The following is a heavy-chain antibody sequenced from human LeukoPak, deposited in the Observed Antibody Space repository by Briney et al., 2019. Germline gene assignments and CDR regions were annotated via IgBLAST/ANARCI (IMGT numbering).Heavy chain of an antibody. V-gene: IGHV4-59*01. CDR3: VRDFRPDYYGSGSYFDY. CDR1: GGSISSYY. CDR2: IYYSGST. J-gene: IGHJ4*02. Sequence: SETLSLICTVSGGSISSYYWSWIRQPPGKGLEWIGYIYYSGSTNYNPSLKSRVTISVDTSKNQFSLKLSSVTAADTAVYYCVRDFRPDYYGSGSYFDYWGQGTLVTVSS. D-gene: IGHD3-10*01.